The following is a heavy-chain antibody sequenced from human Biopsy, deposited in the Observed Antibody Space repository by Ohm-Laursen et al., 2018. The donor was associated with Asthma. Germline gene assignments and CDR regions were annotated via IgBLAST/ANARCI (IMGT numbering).Heavy chain of an antibody. CDR3: ARKAGSCISRTCYSLDF. CDR1: GGTFNTYV. V-gene: IGHV1-69*13. CDR2: INSVFGTT. Sequence: SAKVSCKSLGGTFNTYVIGWVRQAPGQGLEWMGGINSVFGTTAYPQKFQDRVTITADDSTSTVYMELSSLRSEDTAVYYCARKAGSCISRTCYSLDFWGQGTLVTVSS. D-gene: IGHD2-2*01. J-gene: IGHJ4*02.